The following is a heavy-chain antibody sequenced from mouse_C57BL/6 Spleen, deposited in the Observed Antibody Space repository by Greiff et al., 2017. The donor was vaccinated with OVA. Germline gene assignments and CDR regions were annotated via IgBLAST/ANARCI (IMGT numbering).Heavy chain of an antibody. Sequence: QVQLQQSGPELVKPGASVKISCKASGYAFSSSWMNWVKQRPGKGLEWIGRIYPGDGDTNYNGKFKGKATLTADKSSSTAYMQLSSLTSEDSAVYVCARGEGDYGSSSWFAYWGQGTLVTVSA. CDR1: GYAFSSSW. CDR3: ARGEGDYGSSSWFAY. J-gene: IGHJ3*01. D-gene: IGHD1-1*01. CDR2: IYPGDGDT. V-gene: IGHV1-82*01.